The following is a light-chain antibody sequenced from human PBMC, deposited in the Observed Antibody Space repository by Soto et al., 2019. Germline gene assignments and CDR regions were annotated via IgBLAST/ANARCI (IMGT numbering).Light chain of an antibody. J-gene: IGKJ1*01. CDR1: QSVSSNK. CDR2: AAS. V-gene: IGKV3D-20*02. Sequence: ETVLTQSPATVSLSPGYRATLPCSASQSVSSNKLAWYQQKPGQAPRLLIYAASSRATGIPDRFSGSGSGTDFTLTINRLEPEDFAVYYCQQRSNWPGTFGQGTKVDIK. CDR3: QQRSNWPGT.